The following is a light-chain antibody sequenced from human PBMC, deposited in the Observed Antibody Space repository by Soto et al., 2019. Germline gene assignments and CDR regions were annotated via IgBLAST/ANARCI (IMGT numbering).Light chain of an antibody. J-gene: IGKJ1*01. V-gene: IGKV1-39*01. CDR1: QSISNY. CDR3: QQSYRAPRT. CDR2: ATS. Sequence: DIQMTQSPSSLSASVGDRVTITCRASQSISNYLNWYQHKTGKAPKLLIYATSILQNGVPSRFSGSGAGTDFTLTISSLQAEDFATYYCQQSYRAPRTFCQGTKVEIK.